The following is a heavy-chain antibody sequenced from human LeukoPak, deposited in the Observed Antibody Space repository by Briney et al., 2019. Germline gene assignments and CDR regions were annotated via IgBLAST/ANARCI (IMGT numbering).Heavy chain of an antibody. CDR2: ISGSGSDT. D-gene: IGHD3-16*01. V-gene: IGHV3-23*01. CDR1: GFTFSSYA. Sequence: GGSLRLSCAASGFTFSSYAMSWVRQAPGTGLEWVSGISGSGSDTYYADSVKGRFTISRDNSKNTLYLQMNRLRAEDTAVYYCAKRQAYGHIDYWGQGTLVTVSS. J-gene: IGHJ4*02. CDR3: AKRQAYGHIDY.